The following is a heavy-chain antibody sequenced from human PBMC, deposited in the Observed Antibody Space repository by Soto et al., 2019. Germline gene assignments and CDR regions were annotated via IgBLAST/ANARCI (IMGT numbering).Heavy chain of an antibody. CDR3: AKDVEGGSLFRGAFDY. Sequence: PGGSLRLSCAASGFTFSSYGMHWVRQAPGKGLEWVAAIWYDGSNKYYADSVKGRFTISRDNSKNTLYLQMNSLRAEDTAVYYCAKDVEGGSLFRGAFDYWGQGTQVTVSS. CDR2: IWYDGSNK. V-gene: IGHV3-33*03. CDR1: GFTFSSYG. J-gene: IGHJ4*02. D-gene: IGHD1-26*01.